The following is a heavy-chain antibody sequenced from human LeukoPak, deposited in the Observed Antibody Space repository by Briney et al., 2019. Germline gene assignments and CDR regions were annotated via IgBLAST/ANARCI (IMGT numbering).Heavy chain of an antibody. D-gene: IGHD1-26*01. CDR3: AREGELGRFNALDV. J-gene: IGHJ3*01. CDR1: GFTFRTHE. V-gene: IGHV3-48*03. Sequence: GGSLRLSCVTSGFTFRTHEMNWVRQASGKGLEWIAYISDSYVTHYAESVKGRFTVSRDNAKSSVYLQMNSLRAEDRAMYFCAREGELGRFNALDVWGQGTMITVSS. CDR2: ISDSYVT.